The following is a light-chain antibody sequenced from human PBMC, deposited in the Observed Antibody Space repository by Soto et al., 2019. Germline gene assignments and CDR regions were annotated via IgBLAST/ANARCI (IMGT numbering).Light chain of an antibody. CDR2: GAS. Sequence: EIVMTQSPVTLSVSPGERATLSCRANESISINIAWYQQKFGQSPRLLIYGASIRAIGIPARFSGSGSGTEFTLTITRLPSEAFSGYYCHKKNNSSTFGQGT. V-gene: IGKV3-15*01. CDR1: ESISIN. CDR3: HKKNNSST. J-gene: IGKJ1*01.